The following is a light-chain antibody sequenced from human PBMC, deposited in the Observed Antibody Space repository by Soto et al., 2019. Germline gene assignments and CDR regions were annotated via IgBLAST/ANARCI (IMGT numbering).Light chain of an antibody. CDR3: QSYDSRNPWV. CDR1: SGSIASNY. V-gene: IGLV6-57*01. CDR2: ADN. Sequence: NFMLTQPHSVSASAGKTITISCTRSSGSIASNYVQWYQQRPGTSPTTVIYADNQRPSGVPDRFSGSIDRSSNSASLTISGLKTEDEADYYCQSYDSRNPWVFGGGTQLTVL. J-gene: IGLJ3*02.